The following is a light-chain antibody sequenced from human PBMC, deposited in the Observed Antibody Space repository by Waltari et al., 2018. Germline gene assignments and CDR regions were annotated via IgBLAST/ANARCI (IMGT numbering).Light chain of an antibody. CDR1: RDINNY. CDR3: QHYDGVPPWT. CDR2: DAS. V-gene: IGKV1-33*01. J-gene: IGKJ1*01. Sequence: SASVGDRVTITCQASRDINNYLNWYQQKPGKAPKLLIYDASTLETGVPSRFSGSGSGTDFVFTISRLQPEDIATYYCQHYDGVPPWTFGQGTRVDFK.